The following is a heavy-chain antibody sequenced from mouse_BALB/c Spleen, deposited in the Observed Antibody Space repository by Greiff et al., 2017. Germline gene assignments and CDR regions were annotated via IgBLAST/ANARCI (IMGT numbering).Heavy chain of an antibody. Sequence: EVKLLESGGGLVQPGGSLKLSCAASGFAFSSYWMSWVRQAPGKGLEWIGEINPDSSTINYTPSLKDKFIISRDNAKNTLYLQMSKVRSEDTALYYCARQGRGINFDYWGQGTTLTVSS. CDR2: INPDSSTI. D-gene: IGHD2-4*01. V-gene: IGHV4-1*02. J-gene: IGHJ2*01. CDR3: ARQGRGINFDY. CDR1: GFAFSSYW.